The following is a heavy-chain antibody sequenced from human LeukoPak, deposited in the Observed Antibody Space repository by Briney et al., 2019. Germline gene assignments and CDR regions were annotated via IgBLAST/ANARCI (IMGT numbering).Heavy chain of an antibody. CDR2: IYYSGST. J-gene: IGHJ4*02. CDR3: ARRGEKLFDY. V-gene: IGHV4-39*01. Sequence: SETLSLTCTVSGGSISSSSYYWGWIRQPPGKGLEWIGSIYYSGSTYYNPSLKSRVTISVDTSKTQFSLKLSSVTAADTAVYYCARRGEKLFDYWGQGTLVTVSS. CDR1: GGSISSSSYY. D-gene: IGHD3-10*01.